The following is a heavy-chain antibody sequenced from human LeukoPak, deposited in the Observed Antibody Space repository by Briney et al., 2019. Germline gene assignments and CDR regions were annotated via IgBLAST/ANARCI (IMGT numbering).Heavy chain of an antibody. CDR1: GYSFTSYW. J-gene: IGHJ5*02. Sequence: GESLKISCKGSGYSFTSYWIGWVRQMPGKGLEWMGIIYPGDSDTRYSPSFQGQVTISADKSISTAYLQWSSLKASDTAMYYCASAGRAGTTRFWFDPWGQGTLVTVSS. CDR3: ASAGRAGTTRFWFDP. CDR2: IYPGDSDT. D-gene: IGHD1-7*01. V-gene: IGHV5-51*01.